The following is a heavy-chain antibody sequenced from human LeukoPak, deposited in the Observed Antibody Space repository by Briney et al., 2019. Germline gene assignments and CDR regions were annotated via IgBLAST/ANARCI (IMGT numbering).Heavy chain of an antibody. CDR3: ARPPDFWSGYFVY. CDR1: GGSFNGYS. CDR2: INDSGST. Sequence: SETLSLTCAVYGGSFNGYSWTWIRQPPGKGLEWIGEINDSGSTNYNPSLKSRVTISVDTSKNQFSLKLSSVTAADTAMYYCARPPDFWSGYFVYWGQGMLVTVSS. V-gene: IGHV4-34*01. D-gene: IGHD3-3*01. J-gene: IGHJ4*02.